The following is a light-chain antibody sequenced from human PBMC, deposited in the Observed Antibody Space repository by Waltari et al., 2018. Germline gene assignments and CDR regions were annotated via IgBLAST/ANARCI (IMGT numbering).Light chain of an antibody. CDR2: GVT. J-gene: IGLJ3*02. Sequence: QSALTQSASVSGSPGQSITISCTGTSRDVGASHLVSWYQHLPGRAPKLILSGVTKRPSGISDRFSGSKSGNTASLTISGLQSEDEADYYCSSYTQSRTRVFGGGTKVTVL. V-gene: IGLV2-23*02. CDR1: SRDVGASHL. CDR3: SSYTQSRTRV.